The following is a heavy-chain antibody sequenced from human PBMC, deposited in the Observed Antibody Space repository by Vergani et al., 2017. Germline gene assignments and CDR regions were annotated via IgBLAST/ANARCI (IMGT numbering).Heavy chain of an antibody. CDR2: IYYSGST. D-gene: IGHD3-3*01. Sequence: QVQLQESGPGLVKPSETLSLTCTVSGGSISSYYWSWIRQPPGKGLEWIGYIYYSGSTNYNPSLKSRVTISVDTSKNQFSLKLSSVTAADTAVYYCARVGVQNGMDVWGQGTTVTVSS. CDR1: GGSISSYY. J-gene: IGHJ6*02. V-gene: IGHV4-59*12. CDR3: ARVGVQNGMDV.